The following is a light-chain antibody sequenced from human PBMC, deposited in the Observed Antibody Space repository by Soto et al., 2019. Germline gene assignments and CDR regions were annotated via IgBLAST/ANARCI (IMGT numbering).Light chain of an antibody. J-gene: IGLJ1*01. CDR2: DVS. Sequence: QSALTQPRSVSGSPGQSVTISCTGTSSHVGGYNYVSWYQQHPGKAPKVMIYDVSKRPSGVPDRFSGSKSGNTASLTISGLQAEDEADYYCCSYAGSYVFGTGTKLTVL. CDR1: SSHVGGYNY. CDR3: CSYAGSYV. V-gene: IGLV2-11*01.